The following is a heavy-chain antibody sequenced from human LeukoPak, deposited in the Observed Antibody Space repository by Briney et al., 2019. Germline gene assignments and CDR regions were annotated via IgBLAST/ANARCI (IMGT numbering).Heavy chain of an antibody. V-gene: IGHV3-48*03. CDR3: ARATWDPNYYYYMDV. CDR2: ISSSGSTI. J-gene: IGHJ6*03. D-gene: IGHD1-26*01. CDR1: GFTFSSYE. Sequence: PGGSLRLSCAASGFTFSSYEMNWVRQAPGKGLEWVSYISSSGSTIYYADSVKGRFTISRDNAKNSLFLQINSLRAEDTAVYFCARATWDPNYYYYMDVWGKGTTVTISS.